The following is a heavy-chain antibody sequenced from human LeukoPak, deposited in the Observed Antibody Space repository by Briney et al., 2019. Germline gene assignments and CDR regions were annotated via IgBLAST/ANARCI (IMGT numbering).Heavy chain of an antibody. CDR3: AKDNPSYYLRYGMDV. CDR1: GFTFSSYA. D-gene: IGHD1-26*01. V-gene: IGHV3-30-3*01. CDR2: ISYDGSNK. Sequence: GRSLRLSCAASGFTFSSYAMHWVRQAPGKGLEWVAVISYDGSNKYYADSVKGRFTISRDNSKNTLYLQMNSLRAEDTAVYYCAKDNPSYYLRYGMDVWGQGTTVTVSS. J-gene: IGHJ6*02.